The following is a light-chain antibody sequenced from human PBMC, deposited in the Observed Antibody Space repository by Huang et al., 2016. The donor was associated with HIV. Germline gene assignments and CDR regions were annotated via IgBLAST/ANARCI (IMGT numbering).Light chain of an antibody. CDR1: QSVSSN. V-gene: IGKV3-15*01. J-gene: IGKJ3*01. Sequence: EIVMTQSPATLSVSPGERATLSCRASQSVSSNLAWYQQKPGQAPRLLSFGASTRATGIPARFSGSGSGTEFTLTISSLQSEDFAVYYCQKYNNWPATFGPGTKVDI. CDR2: GAS. CDR3: QKYNNWPAT.